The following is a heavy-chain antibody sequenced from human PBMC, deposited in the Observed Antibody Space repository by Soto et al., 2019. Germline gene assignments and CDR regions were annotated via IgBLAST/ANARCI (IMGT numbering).Heavy chain of an antibody. CDR2: ISYDGSNK. V-gene: IGHV3-30*18. CDR1: GFTFSSYG. J-gene: IGHJ4*02. Sequence: QVQLVESGGGVVQPGRSLRLSCAASGFTFSSYGMHWVRQAPGKGLEWVAVISYDGSNKYYADSVKGRFTISRDNSQNTLYLQMNSLRAEDTAVYYCAKDIINMVRGFFDYWGQGTLVTVSS. CDR3: AKDIINMVRGFFDY. D-gene: IGHD3-10*01.